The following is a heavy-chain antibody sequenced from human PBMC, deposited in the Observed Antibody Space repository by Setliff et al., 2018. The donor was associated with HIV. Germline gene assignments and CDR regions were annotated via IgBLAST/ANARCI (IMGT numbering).Heavy chain of an antibody. CDR2: VYYSGST. J-gene: IGHJ4*02. CDR3: ARLLDVDTDMVTGYYFDS. D-gene: IGHD5-18*01. V-gene: IGHV4-59*11. CDR1: GSSISSHY. Sequence: NPSETLSLTCTVSGSSISSHYWSWIRQPPGKGLDWIGYVYYSGSTNYNPSLKSRVTISVDTSKNQFSLKLSSVTAADTAVYYCARLLDVDTDMVTGYYFDSWGQGTLVTVS.